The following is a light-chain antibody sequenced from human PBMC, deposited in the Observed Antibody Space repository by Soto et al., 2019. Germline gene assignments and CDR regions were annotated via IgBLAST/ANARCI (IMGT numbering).Light chain of an antibody. V-gene: IGLV2-14*01. J-gene: IGLJ1*01. Sequence: SVLTEPASVSGPPGQSITISCTGTSSGVGGYNYVSWYQPHPGKAPKLMIYDVSNRPSGVSNRFSGSKSGNTASLTISGLQAEDEADYYCSSYTSSLYVFGTGTKVTVL. CDR2: DVS. CDR1: SSGVGGYNY. CDR3: SSYTSSLYV.